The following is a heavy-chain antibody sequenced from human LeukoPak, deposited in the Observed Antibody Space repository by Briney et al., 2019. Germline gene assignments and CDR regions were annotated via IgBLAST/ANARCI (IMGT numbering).Heavy chain of an antibody. D-gene: IGHD3-22*01. CDR1: GYTFTGYY. CDR2: INPNSGGT. V-gene: IGHV1-2*02. J-gene: IGHJ4*02. Sequence: GASVKVSCKASGYTFTGYYMHWVRQAPGQGLEWMGWINPNSGGTNYAQKFQGRVTMTRDTSISTAYMELSRLRSDDTAVYYCARAPNYYDSVVDYWGQGTLVTVSS. CDR3: ARAPNYYDSVVDY.